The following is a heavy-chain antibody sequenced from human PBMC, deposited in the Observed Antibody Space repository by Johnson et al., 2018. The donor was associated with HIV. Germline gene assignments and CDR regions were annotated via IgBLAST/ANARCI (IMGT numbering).Heavy chain of an antibody. J-gene: IGHJ3*02. D-gene: IGHD1-26*01. CDR3: ARGRASWELYDAFEI. V-gene: IGHV3-11*04. CDR2: ISGSGGTI. Sequence: QMQLVESGGGLVKPGGSLRLSCAASGFTFSDYYMSWIRQAPGKGLEWVSYISGSGGTIYNADSVTGRFTISRDNAKNSLYLQMSSLRAGDTAVYYCARGRASWELYDAFEIWGQGTMVIVSS. CDR1: GFTFSDYY.